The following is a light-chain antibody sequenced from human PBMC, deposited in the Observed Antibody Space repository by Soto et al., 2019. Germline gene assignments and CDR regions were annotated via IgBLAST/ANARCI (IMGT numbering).Light chain of an antibody. CDR1: SRAVGGYNY. CDR3: SSYGGSNNVL. Sequence: QSVLTQPPSASGSPGQSVTISCTGTSRAVGGYNYVSWYQQFPGKAPKLMIYEVSKRPSGVPDRFSGSKSGNTASLTVSGLQAEDEGDYYCSSYGGSNNVLFGGGTKLTVL. CDR2: EVS. J-gene: IGLJ2*01. V-gene: IGLV2-8*01.